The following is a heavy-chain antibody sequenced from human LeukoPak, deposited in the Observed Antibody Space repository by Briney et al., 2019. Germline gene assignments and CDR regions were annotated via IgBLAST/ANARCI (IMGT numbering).Heavy chain of an antibody. J-gene: IGHJ4*02. CDR1: GFTFDYYW. V-gene: IGHV3-74*01. Sequence: GGSLGLSCAASGFTFDYYWMHWVRQAPGKGLMWVSRINTVGSNTHYADSVKGRFTISRDNAKNTPYLQMNGLRVEDTAVYYCVVWGEDRSGHRFDFWGQGTLVTVSS. CDR2: INTVGSNT. D-gene: IGHD3-22*01. CDR3: VVWGEDRSGHRFDF.